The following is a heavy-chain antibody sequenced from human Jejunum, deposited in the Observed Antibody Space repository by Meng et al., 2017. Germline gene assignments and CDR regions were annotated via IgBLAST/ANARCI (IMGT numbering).Heavy chain of an antibody. CDR3: ARAICSGGSCSLADVLDV. J-gene: IGHJ6*02. CDR1: GFTFSSHW. D-gene: IGHD2-15*01. Sequence: GESLKISCAASGFTFSSHWMHWVRRAPGKGLVWVSHSDRDGSTTTYAEFLRGRFTISRDNAKDTLYLQMNSLTAEDTAVYFCARAICSGGSCSLADVLDVWGQGTKVTVSS. CDR2: SDRDGSTT. V-gene: IGHV3-74*01.